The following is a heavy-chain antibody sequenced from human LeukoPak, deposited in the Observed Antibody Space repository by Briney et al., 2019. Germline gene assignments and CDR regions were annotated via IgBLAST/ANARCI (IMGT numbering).Heavy chain of an antibody. CDR1: GDSVSSNSAA. D-gene: IGHD3-10*01. Sequence: SQTLSLTCAISGDSVSSNSAAWNWIRQSPSGGLKWLGRTYYRSKWYNDYAVSVKSRITINPDTSKNQFSLQLNSVTPEDTAVYYCARDGYYYGSGSHPKNYYYYYGMDVWGQGTTVTVSS. J-gene: IGHJ6*02. CDR2: TYYRSKWYN. CDR3: ARDGYYYGSGSHPKNYYYYYGMDV. V-gene: IGHV6-1*01.